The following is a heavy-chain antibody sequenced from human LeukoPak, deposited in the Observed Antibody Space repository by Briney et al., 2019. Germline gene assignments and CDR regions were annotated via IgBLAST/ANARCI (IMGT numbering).Heavy chain of an antibody. CDR3: ASSSYGSGSYYKDY. J-gene: IGHJ4*02. CDR1: GGSFSGYY. D-gene: IGHD3-10*01. Sequence: SETLSLTCAVYGGSFSGYYWSWIRQPPGKGLEWIGEINHSGSTNYNPSLKSRVTISVDTSKNQFSLKLSSVTAADTAVYYCASSSYGSGSYYKDYWGQGTLVTVSS. V-gene: IGHV4-34*01. CDR2: INHSGST.